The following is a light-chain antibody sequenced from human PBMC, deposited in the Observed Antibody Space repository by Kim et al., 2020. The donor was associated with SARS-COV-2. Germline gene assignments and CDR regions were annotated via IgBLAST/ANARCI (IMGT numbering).Light chain of an antibody. Sequence: EQASISCRSSRSLLNSFGHTYFDWYLQKPGQSPQLLIYLGSNRAYGVPDRFSGSGSGTHFTLKISRVEAEDVGVYYCMQALQTPRTIGQGTKLEI. J-gene: IGKJ2*01. CDR2: LGS. CDR3: MQALQTPRT. CDR1: RSLLNSFGHTY. V-gene: IGKV2-28*01.